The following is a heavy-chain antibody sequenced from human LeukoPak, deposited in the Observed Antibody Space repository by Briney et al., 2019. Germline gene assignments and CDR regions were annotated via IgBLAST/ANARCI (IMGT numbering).Heavy chain of an antibody. Sequence: SGGSLRLSCAASGFTFSSYAMSWVRQAPGKGLEWVSAISGSGGSTYYADSVKGRFTISRDNSKNTLYLQMNSLRAEDTAVYYCAKDLSKYYDSSGYYGGYWGQGTLVTVSS. J-gene: IGHJ4*02. D-gene: IGHD3-22*01. CDR1: GFTFSSYA. CDR2: ISGSGGST. V-gene: IGHV3-23*01. CDR3: AKDLSKYYDSSGYYGGY.